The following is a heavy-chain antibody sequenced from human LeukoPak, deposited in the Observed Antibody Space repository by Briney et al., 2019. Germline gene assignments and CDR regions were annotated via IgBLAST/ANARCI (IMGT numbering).Heavy chain of an antibody. J-gene: IGHJ4*02. CDR3: ARDRGDYGDYGYYFDY. Sequence: ASVKVSCKASGGTFSSYAISWVRQAPGQGLEWMGWISAYNGNTNYAQKLQGRVTMTTDTSTSTAYMELRSLRSDDTAVYYCARDRGDYGDYGYYFDYWGQGTLVTVSS. V-gene: IGHV1-18*01. CDR2: ISAYNGNT. D-gene: IGHD4-17*01. CDR1: GGTFSSYA.